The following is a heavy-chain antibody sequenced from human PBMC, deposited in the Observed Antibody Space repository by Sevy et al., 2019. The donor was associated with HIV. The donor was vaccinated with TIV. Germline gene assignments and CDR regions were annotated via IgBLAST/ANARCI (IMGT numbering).Heavy chain of an antibody. CDR1: GYTFTSYG. J-gene: IGHJ3*02. D-gene: IGHD3-22*01. CDR2: ISAYNGNT. V-gene: IGHV1-18*04. Sequence: ASVKVSCKASGYTFTSYGISWVRQAPGQGLEWMVWISAYNGNTNYAQKLQGRVTMTTDTSTSTAYMELRSLRSDDTATYYCARAEYYYDSSGYPIWGQGTMVTVSS. CDR3: ARAEYYYDSSGYPI.